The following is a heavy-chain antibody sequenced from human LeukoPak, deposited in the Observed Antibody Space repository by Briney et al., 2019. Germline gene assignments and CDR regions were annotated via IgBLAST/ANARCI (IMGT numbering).Heavy chain of an antibody. J-gene: IGHJ5*02. CDR3: ARELGGSSWLDP. Sequence: SETLSLTCAVYGGSFSGYYWSWFRQPPGKGLEWIGEINHSGSTNYNPSLKSRVTMSVDTSKHQFSLKLSSVTAADTAVFYCARELGGSSWLDPWGQGILVTVSS. CDR2: INHSGST. V-gene: IGHV4-34*01. D-gene: IGHD6-13*01. CDR1: GGSFSGYY.